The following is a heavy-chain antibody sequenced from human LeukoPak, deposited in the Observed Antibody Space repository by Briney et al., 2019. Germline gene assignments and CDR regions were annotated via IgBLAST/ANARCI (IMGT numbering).Heavy chain of an antibody. CDR3: AKTSYPFLYCGGDCYIDY. V-gene: IGHV4-34*01. CDR1: VGFFSGYY. CDR2: LYHRRSK. D-gene: IGHD2-21*02. J-gene: IGHJ4*02. Sequence: SDTLPLSCAVCVGFFSGYYYSWSRDPPKEGLEWTGVLYHRRSKYYDASVKSRFTISGDNSKNTLYLKMNSVTAADTAVYYCAKTSYPFLYCGGDCYIDYWGQGTLVTVSS.